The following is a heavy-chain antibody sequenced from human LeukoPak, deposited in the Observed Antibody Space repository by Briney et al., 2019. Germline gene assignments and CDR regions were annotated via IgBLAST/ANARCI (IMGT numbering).Heavy chain of an antibody. CDR2: ISYNSDTI. V-gene: IGHV3-9*01. CDR3: ARESRSTYYDILTGYSDY. D-gene: IGHD3-9*01. J-gene: IGHJ4*02. CDR1: GFTFDDYA. Sequence: GRSLRLSCSASGFTFDDYAMHWVRQAPGKGLEWVSGISYNSDTIAYADSVKGRFTISRDNAKNSLYLQMNSLRAEDTAVYYCARESRSTYYDILTGYSDYWGQGTLVTVSS.